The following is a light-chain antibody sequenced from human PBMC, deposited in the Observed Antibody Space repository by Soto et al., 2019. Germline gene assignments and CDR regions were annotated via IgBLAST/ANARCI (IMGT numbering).Light chain of an antibody. CDR2: EVS. J-gene: IGLJ1*01. CDR1: SSDVGGYNY. Sequence: QSALTQPASVSGSPGQSITISCTGTSSDVGGYNYVSWYQQYPGKAPKLMIYEVSYLPSGVSNRFSASKSGNTASLTISGLQAEDEADYYCSSYRSSSTLGVFGTGTKLTVL. V-gene: IGLV2-14*01. CDR3: SSYRSSSTLGV.